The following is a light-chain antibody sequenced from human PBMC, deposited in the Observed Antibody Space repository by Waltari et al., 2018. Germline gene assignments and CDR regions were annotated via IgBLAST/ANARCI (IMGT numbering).Light chain of an antibody. V-gene: IGLV3-19*01. Sequence: SSELTQDPAVSVALGQTVRITCQGDSLRTYYASWYQQKPRQAPALVIYGKNSRPSGIPERFSGSSSGNTASLTITGALAEDEADYYCSSRDNNANHVILGGGTKVTVL. CDR1: SLRTYY. CDR3: SSRDNNANHVI. CDR2: GKN. J-gene: IGLJ2*01.